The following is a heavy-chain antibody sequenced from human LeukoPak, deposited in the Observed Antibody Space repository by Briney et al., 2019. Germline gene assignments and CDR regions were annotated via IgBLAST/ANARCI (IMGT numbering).Heavy chain of an antibody. J-gene: IGHJ4*02. CDR2: INQHGGEE. CDR3: ARDGVAPGIYFDS. Sequence: PGGSLRLSCVASGFSFSSHWMSWVRQAPEKGLEWVANINQHGGEEYYVDSAKGRFTVSRDNAKNSLYLQVNSLRVEDTAVYFCARDGVAPGIYFDSWGQGTLVTVSS. CDR1: GFSFSSHW. V-gene: IGHV3-7*05. D-gene: IGHD2-2*01.